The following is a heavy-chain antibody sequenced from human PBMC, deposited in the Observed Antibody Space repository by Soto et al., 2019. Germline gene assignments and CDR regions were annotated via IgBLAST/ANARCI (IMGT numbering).Heavy chain of an antibody. CDR3: ARDSAPRWADSSGPSFDY. D-gene: IGHD3-22*01. Sequence: QVQLVESGGGVVQPGRSLRLSCAASGFTFSSYAMHWVRQAPGKGLEWVALIWYDGSNKYYADSVKGRFTISRDNSKNTLYLQMNSLRAEDTAVYYCARDSAPRWADSSGPSFDYWGQGTLVTVSS. J-gene: IGHJ4*02. CDR2: IWYDGSNK. CDR1: GFTFSSYA. V-gene: IGHV3-33*01.